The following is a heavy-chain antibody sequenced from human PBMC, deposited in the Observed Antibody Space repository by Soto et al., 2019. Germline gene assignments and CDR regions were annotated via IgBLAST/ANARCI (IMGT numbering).Heavy chain of an antibody. CDR3: ASQGLPYFDWSPTPLYYMDV. Sequence: SETLSLTCAVYGGSFSSYYWSWIRQPPGKGLEWIGEINHSGSTNYNPSLKSRVTISVDKSKNQFSLKLSSVTAADTAVYYCASQGLPYFDWSPTPLYYMDVWGKGTTVTVSS. D-gene: IGHD3-9*01. CDR1: GGSFSSYY. J-gene: IGHJ6*03. CDR2: INHSGST. V-gene: IGHV4-34*01.